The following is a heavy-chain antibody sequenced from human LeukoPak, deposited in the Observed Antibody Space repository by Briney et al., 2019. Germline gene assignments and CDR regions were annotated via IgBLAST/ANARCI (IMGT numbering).Heavy chain of an antibody. CDR1: GFTFRSYG. D-gene: IGHD6-19*01. CDR3: AKGQWLAHFDY. J-gene: IGHJ4*02. Sequence: GGSLRLSCAASGFTFRSYGMHWVRQAPGKGPEWVAYIRFDGTTKYYTDSVKGRFTISRDTSHNTLYLEMSSLRPNDTAVYYCAKGQWLAHFDYWGQGTLVTVSS. CDR2: IRFDGTTK. V-gene: IGHV3-30*02.